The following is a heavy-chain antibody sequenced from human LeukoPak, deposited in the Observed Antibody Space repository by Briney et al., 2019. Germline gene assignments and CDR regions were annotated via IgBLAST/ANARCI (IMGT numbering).Heavy chain of an antibody. Sequence: GGSLRLSCAASGFTFSDYYMSWIRQAPGKGLEWVSSISGGGETTYYADSAKGRFTISRDNSQNTLYLQMNSLRAEDTAVYYCARDYADYVGYFFFDYWGQGTLVTVSS. CDR3: ARDYADYVGYFFFDY. J-gene: IGHJ4*02. D-gene: IGHD4-17*01. CDR1: GFTFSDYY. V-gene: IGHV3-11*01. CDR2: ISGGGETT.